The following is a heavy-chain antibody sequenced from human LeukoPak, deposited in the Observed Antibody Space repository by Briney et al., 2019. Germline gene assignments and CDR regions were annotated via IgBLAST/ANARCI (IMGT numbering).Heavy chain of an antibody. V-gene: IGHV3-21*01. CDR3: ARDDIVVVVAASIDY. J-gene: IGHJ4*02. CDR1: GSTFSSYS. D-gene: IGHD2-15*01. CDR2: ISSSSSYI. Sequence: GGPLRLSCAASGSTFSSYSMNWVRQAPGKGLEWVSSISSSSSYIYYADSVKGRFTISRDNAKNSLYLQMNSLRAEDTAVYYCARDDIVVVVAASIDYWGQGTLVTVSS.